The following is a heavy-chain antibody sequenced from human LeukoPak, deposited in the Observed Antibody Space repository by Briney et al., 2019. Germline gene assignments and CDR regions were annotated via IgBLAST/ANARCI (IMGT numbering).Heavy chain of an antibody. CDR3: ARDQGDTYEYSSSWSYNWFDP. CDR1: GYTFTSYY. V-gene: IGHV1-46*01. CDR2: INPSGGST. Sequence: ASVKVSCKAPGYTFTSYYMHWVRQAPGQGLEWMGIINPSGGSTSYAQKFQGRVTMTRDTSTSTVYMELSSLRSEDTAVYYCARDQGDTYEYSSSWSYNWFDPWGQGTLVTVSS. D-gene: IGHD6-13*01. J-gene: IGHJ5*02.